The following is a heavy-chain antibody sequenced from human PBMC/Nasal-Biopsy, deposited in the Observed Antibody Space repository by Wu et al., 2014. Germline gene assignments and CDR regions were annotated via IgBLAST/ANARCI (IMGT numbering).Heavy chain of an antibody. D-gene: IGHD3-16*01. CDR3: AREGLIINLGGRTGGALDL. CDR2: ISGSGGTT. J-gene: IGHJ3*01. Sequence: LRLSCAASGFTFSRYWMSWVRQAPEKGLEWVSFISGSGGTTYYADSVKGRFTISRDNSKNTLYLQMDGLRVEDMAVYYCAREGLIINLGGRTGGALDLWGQGTMVTVSS. V-gene: IGHV3-23*01. CDR1: GFTFSRYW.